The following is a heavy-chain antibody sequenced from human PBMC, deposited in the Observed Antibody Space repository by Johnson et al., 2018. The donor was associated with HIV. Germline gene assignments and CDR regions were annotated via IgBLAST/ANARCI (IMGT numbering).Heavy chain of an antibody. CDR1: GFTFSDYA. J-gene: IGHJ3*02. V-gene: IGHV3-20*04. CDR3: AAYYDSSGYPRFGDAFDI. Sequence: VQLVESGGGLVQPGGSLRLSCVVSGFTFSDYAVNWVRQAPGKGLEWVSGINWNGGNTGYADSVNGRFTISRENAKNSLYLQMNSLRAEDTALYYCAAYYDSSGYPRFGDAFDIWGQGTMVTVS. CDR2: INWNGGNT. D-gene: IGHD3-22*01.